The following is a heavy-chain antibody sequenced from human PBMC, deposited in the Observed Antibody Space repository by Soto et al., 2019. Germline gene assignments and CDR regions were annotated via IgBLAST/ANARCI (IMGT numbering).Heavy chain of an antibody. CDR3: EKDLGGAAKRWYGMDV. J-gene: IGHJ6*02. CDR2: FSGSGGST. V-gene: IGHV3-23*01. CDR1: GFTFNNYA. D-gene: IGHD3-16*01. Sequence: EVQLLESGGGLVQPGGSLRLSCAASGFTFNNYAMTWVRQAPGKGLEWVSSFSGSGGSTYYADSVRGRFTVSIDNSNNTMHLKMSRLRFDDTAIYYCEKDLGGAAKRWYGMDVWRQGNKVTVFS.